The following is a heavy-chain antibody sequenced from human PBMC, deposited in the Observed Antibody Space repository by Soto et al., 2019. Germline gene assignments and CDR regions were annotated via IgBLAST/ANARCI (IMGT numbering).Heavy chain of an antibody. D-gene: IGHD6-19*01. Sequence: EVQLLESGGGLVQPGGSLRLSCAASGFTFSSYAMNWVRQAPGKGLEWVSVISGSGGSTYYADSVKGRFTISRDNSKNTLYLQMNSLRAEDTAVYYCARRSSGWYFDYWGKGTLVTVSS. CDR1: GFTFSSYA. CDR3: ARRSSGWYFDY. V-gene: IGHV3-23*01. CDR2: ISGSGGST. J-gene: IGHJ4*02.